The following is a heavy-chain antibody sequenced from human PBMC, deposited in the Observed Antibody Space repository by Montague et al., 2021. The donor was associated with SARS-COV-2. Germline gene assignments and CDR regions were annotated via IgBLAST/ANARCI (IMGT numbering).Heavy chain of an antibody. V-gene: IGHV6-1*01. J-gene: IGHJ3*01. CDR2: TYYRSWWRS. Sequence: CAISGDSVSSPSASWNWIRQSPSTGLEWPGRTYYRSWWRSQYPGSLESRITISGDTSKNQFSLQLNSVTPEDTAVYYCASAFYGDHWAFDVWGQGTMVTVSS. CDR1: GDSVSSPSAS. D-gene: IGHD3-3*02. CDR3: ASAFYGDHWAFDV.